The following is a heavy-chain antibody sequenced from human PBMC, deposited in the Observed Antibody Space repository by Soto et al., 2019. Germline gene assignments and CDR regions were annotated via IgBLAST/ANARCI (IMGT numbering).Heavy chain of an antibody. Sequence: QVQLVESGGGVVQPGRSLRLSCEASGFTFRTYGMHWVRQAPGKGLESVAVIWYDESNKYYADSVKGRFTISRDNSKNTLFLQMNSLRAEDTAVYYCARVISSGWYRGSGFDYWGQGTLVTVSS. CDR1: GFTFRTYG. D-gene: IGHD6-19*01. V-gene: IGHV3-33*01. CDR3: ARVISSGWYRGSGFDY. J-gene: IGHJ4*02. CDR2: IWYDESNK.